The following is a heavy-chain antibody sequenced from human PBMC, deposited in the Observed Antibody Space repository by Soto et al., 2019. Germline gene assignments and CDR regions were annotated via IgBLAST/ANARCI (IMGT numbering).Heavy chain of an antibody. D-gene: IGHD3-3*01. Sequence: ASVKVSCKASGGTFSSYAISWVRQAPGQGLEWMGGIIPIFGTANYAQKFQGRVTITADESTSTAYMELSSLRSEDTAVYYCARDYEYDFWSGPNWFDPWGQGTLVTVSS. CDR1: GGTFSSYA. CDR2: IIPIFGTA. V-gene: IGHV1-69*13. J-gene: IGHJ5*02. CDR3: ARDYEYDFWSGPNWFDP.